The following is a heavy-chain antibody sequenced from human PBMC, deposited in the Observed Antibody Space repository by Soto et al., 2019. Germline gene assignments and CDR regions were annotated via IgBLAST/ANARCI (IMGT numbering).Heavy chain of an antibody. V-gene: IGHV1-18*04. J-gene: IGHJ3*02. CDR2: ISAYNGNT. CDR1: GYTFTSYG. Sequence: ASVKVSCKASGYTFTSYGISWVRQAPGQGLEWMGWISAYNGNTNYAQKLQGRVTMTTDTSTSTAYMELRSLRSDDTAVYYCARWITTVTHEYAFDIWGQGTMVTVSS. D-gene: IGHD4-17*01. CDR3: ARWITTVTHEYAFDI.